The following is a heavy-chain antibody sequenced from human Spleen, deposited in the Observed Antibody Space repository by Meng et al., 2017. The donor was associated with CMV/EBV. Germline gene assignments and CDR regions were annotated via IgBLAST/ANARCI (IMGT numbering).Heavy chain of an antibody. CDR3: ATALADFWSGYYTFDI. CDR2: ISYSGFT. V-gene: IGHV4-59*13. CDR1: GGSISSYS. Sequence: GSLRLSCGVSGGSISSYSWTWIRQPPGQALEWIGSISYSGFTNYNPSLKSRVTISLDTSKNQFSLKLRSVTAADTAVYYCATALADFWSGYYTFDIWGQGTMVTVSS. D-gene: IGHD3-3*01. J-gene: IGHJ3*02.